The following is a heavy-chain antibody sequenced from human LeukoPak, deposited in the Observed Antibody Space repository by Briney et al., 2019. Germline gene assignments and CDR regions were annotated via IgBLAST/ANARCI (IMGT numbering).Heavy chain of an antibody. J-gene: IGHJ4*02. CDR2: ISGSGGST. D-gene: IGHD1-1*01. Sequence: GGSLRLSCAASGFPLSSYAVSWVRQAPGKGLEWVSAISGSGGSTYYADSVKGRFTISRDKSKNTLYLQMNSLRAEDTAVYYCAKAPRVRVYFDYWGQGTLVTVSS. CDR1: GFPLSSYA. V-gene: IGHV3-23*01. CDR3: AKAPRVRVYFDY.